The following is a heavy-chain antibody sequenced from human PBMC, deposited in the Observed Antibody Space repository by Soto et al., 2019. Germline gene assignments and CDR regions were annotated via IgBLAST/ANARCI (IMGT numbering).Heavy chain of an antibody. CDR1: GGSISSGGYS. CDR3: ASAGGLGAVAADY. Sequence: QLQLQESGSGLVTPSQTLSLTCAVSGGSISSGGYSWSWIRQPPGKGLEWIGYIYHSGSTYYNPSLKSRVTISVDRSKNQFSLKLSSVTAADTAVYYCASAGGLGAVAADYWGQGTLVTVSS. V-gene: IGHV4-30-2*01. CDR2: IYHSGST. D-gene: IGHD6-19*01. J-gene: IGHJ4*02.